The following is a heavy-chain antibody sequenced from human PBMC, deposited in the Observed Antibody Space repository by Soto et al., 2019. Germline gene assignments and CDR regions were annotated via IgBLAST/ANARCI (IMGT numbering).Heavy chain of an antibody. CDR3: ARDIVNPYYYYYYGMDV. V-gene: IGHV1-69*13. Sequence: GASVKVSCKASGGTFSSYAISWVRQAPGQGLEWMGGIIPIFGTANYAQKFQGRVTITADESTSTAYMELSSLRSEDTAVYYCARDIVNPYYYYYYGMDVWGQGTTVTVSS. CDR2: IIPIFGTA. J-gene: IGHJ6*02. D-gene: IGHD2-21*01. CDR1: GGTFSSYA.